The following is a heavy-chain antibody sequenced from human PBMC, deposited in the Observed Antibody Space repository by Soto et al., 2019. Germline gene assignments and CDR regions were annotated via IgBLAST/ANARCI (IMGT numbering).Heavy chain of an antibody. V-gene: IGHV3-23*01. CDR1: GFTFSSYA. D-gene: IGHD3-3*01. CDR2: ISGSGGST. J-gene: IGHJ4*02. CDR3: AIPGFYDFWSGYQFDY. Sequence: PGGSLRLSCAASGFTFSSYAMSWVRQAPGKGLEWVSAISGSGGSTYYADSVKGRFTISRDNSKNTLYLQMNSLRAEDTAVYYCAIPGFYDFWSGYQFDYWGQGTLVTVPQ.